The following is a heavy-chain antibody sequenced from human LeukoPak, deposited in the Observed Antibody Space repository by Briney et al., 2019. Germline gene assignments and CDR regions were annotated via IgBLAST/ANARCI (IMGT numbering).Heavy chain of an antibody. Sequence: GRSLRLSCAASGFTFNSYSMSWVRQAPGKGLEWVAVISYDGSNKYYADSVKCRFTISRDNSKNTLYLQMNSLRAEDTAVYYCARDRDCSSTSCYLNYYYGMDVWGQGTTVTVSS. J-gene: IGHJ6*02. CDR2: ISYDGSNK. D-gene: IGHD2-2*01. CDR3: ARDRDCSSTSCYLNYYYGMDV. CDR1: GFTFNSYS. V-gene: IGHV3-30-3*01.